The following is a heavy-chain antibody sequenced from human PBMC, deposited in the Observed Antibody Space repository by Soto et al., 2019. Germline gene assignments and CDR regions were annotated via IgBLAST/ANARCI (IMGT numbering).Heavy chain of an antibody. CDR1: GYTFTGYY. CDR3: ARDPVSSQAWFDP. V-gene: IGHV1-2*02. Sequence: ASVKVSCKASGYTFTGYYMHWVRQAPGQGLEWMGWINPNSGGTNYAQKFQGRVTMTRDASISTAYMELSRLRSDDTAVYYCARDPVSSQAWFDPWGQGTLVTVSS. J-gene: IGHJ5*02. CDR2: INPNSGGT.